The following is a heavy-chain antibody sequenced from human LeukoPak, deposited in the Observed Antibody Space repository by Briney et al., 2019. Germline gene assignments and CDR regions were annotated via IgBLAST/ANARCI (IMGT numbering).Heavy chain of an antibody. CDR3: VRDLDGFEY. Sequence: SQTLSLTCVISGDRVSSNSAAWNWIRQSPSRGLEWLGRTYYRSTWYNDYAESVESRIAITPGTSKNQFSLQLNSVTPKDAAVYYCVRDLDGFEYWGQGTLVAVSS. J-gene: IGHJ4*02. V-gene: IGHV6-1*01. CDR1: GDRVSSNSAA. CDR2: TYYRSTWYN.